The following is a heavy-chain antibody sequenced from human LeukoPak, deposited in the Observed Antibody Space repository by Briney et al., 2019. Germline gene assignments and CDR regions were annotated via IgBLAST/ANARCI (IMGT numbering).Heavy chain of an antibody. CDR3: ARDNEGRYCSSTSCYGLYWFDP. J-gene: IGHJ5*02. CDR2: INHSGST. V-gene: IGHV4-34*01. Sequence: PSETLSLTCAVYGGSFSGYYWSWIRQPPGKGLEWIGEINHSGSTNYNPSLKSRVTISVDTSKNQFSLKLSSVTAADTAVYYCARDNEGRYCSSTSCYGLYWFDPWGQGTLVTVSS. D-gene: IGHD2-2*01. CDR1: GGSFSGYY.